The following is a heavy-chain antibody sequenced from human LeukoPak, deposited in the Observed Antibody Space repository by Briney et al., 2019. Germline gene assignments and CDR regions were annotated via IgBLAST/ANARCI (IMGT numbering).Heavy chain of an antibody. J-gene: IGHJ4*02. CDR1: GFTFSSYA. D-gene: IGHD3-22*01. Sequence: GGSLRLSCAASGFTFSSYAMSWVRQAPGKGLEWVSAISGSGGSTYYADSVKGRFTISRDNSKNTVYLQMNSLRAEDTAVYYCAKCYYDSSGYYSPFDYWGQGTLVTVSS. V-gene: IGHV3-23*01. CDR2: ISGSGGST. CDR3: AKCYYDSSGYYSPFDY.